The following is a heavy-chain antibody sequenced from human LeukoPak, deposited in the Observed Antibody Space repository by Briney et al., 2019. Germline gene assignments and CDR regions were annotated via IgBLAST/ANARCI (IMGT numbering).Heavy chain of an antibody. CDR2: IYHSGST. D-gene: IGHD6-6*01. CDR3: ASYEYSSSWVNYFDY. V-gene: IGHV4-39*07. J-gene: IGHJ4*02. CDR1: GGSISSGSYY. Sequence: SETLSLTCTVSGGSISSGSYYWSWIRQPPGKGLEWIGSIYHSGSTYYNPSLKSRATISVDTSKNQFSLKLSSVTAADTAVYYCASYEYSSSWVNYFDYWGQGTLVTVSS.